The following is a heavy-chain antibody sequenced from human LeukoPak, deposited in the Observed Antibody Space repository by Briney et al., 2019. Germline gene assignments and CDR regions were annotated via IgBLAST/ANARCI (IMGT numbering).Heavy chain of an antibody. CDR3: ARENYDILTGHTLYYFDY. V-gene: IGHV1-69*04. CDR1: GGTFSSYA. J-gene: IGHJ4*02. Sequence: SVKVSCKASGGTFSSYAISWVRQAPGQGLGWMGRIIPILGIANYAQKFQGRVTITADKSTSTAYMELSSLRSEDTAVYYCARENYDILTGHTLYYFDYWGQGTLVTVSS. D-gene: IGHD3-9*01. CDR2: IIPILGIA.